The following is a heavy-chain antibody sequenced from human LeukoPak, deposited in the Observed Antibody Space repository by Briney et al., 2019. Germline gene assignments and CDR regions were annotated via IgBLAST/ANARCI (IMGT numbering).Heavy chain of an antibody. D-gene: IGHD3-9*01. CDR1: GYTFTGYY. CDR3: ASSVPLVYDILTEGEFDY. V-gene: IGHV1-2*02. Sequence: ASVTVSCKASGYTFTGYYMHWVRQAPGQGLEWMGWINPNSGGTNYAQKFQGRVTMTRDTSISTAYMELSRLRSDDTAVYYCASSVPLVYDILTEGEFDYWGQGTLVTVSS. CDR2: INPNSGGT. J-gene: IGHJ4*02.